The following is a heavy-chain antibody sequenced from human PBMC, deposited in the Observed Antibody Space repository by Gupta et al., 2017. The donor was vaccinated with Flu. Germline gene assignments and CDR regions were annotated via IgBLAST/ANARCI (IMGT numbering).Heavy chain of an antibody. J-gene: IGHJ4*02. V-gene: IGHV3-23*01. CDR3: AKDHHCSSTSCFNDY. CDR1: GFTFSSYA. Sequence: EVQLLESGGGLVQPGGSLRLSCAASGFTFSSYAMGWVRQAPGKGLEWVSAISGSGGRTYYADSGKGRFTISRDNSKNTLYMQMNRLRAEDTAVYYCAKDHHCSSTSCFNDYWGQGTLVTVSS. CDR2: ISGSGGRT. D-gene: IGHD2-2*01.